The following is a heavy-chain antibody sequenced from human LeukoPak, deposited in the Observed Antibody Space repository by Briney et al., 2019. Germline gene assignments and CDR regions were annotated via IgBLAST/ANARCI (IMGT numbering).Heavy chain of an antibody. CDR2: IYYSGST. CDR3: ARSEGLWFGELTNWFDP. Sequence: SSETLSLTCTVSGGSISSYYWSWIRQPPGKGLEWIGYIYYSGSTNYNPSLKSRVTISVDTSKNQLSLKLSSVTAADTAVYYCARSEGLWFGELTNWFDPWGQGTLVTVSS. J-gene: IGHJ5*02. CDR1: GGSISSYY. V-gene: IGHV4-59*01. D-gene: IGHD3-10*01.